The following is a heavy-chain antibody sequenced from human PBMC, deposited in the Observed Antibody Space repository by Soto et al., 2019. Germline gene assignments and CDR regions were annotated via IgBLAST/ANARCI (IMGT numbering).Heavy chain of an antibody. D-gene: IGHD1-26*01. J-gene: IGHJ4*02. CDR3: ARLRSFAGEY. V-gene: IGHV3-7*05. CDR2: IKQDGNEK. CDR1: GFTLSSYW. Sequence: PGGSLRHSYVASGFTLSSYWMSWVRQAPGKGLEWVANIKQDGNEKYYVDSVKGRFTISRDNAKNSLYLQMNSLTAEDTAVYHCARLRSFAGEYCVQAPLVTVSS.